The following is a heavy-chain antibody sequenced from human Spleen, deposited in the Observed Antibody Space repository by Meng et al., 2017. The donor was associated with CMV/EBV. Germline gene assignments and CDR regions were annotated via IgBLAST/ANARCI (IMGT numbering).Heavy chain of an antibody. V-gene: IGHV4-34*01. Sequence: SETLSLTCAVYGGSFSGYYLSWLRQSPGKGLEWIGEINNSGSTNYIPSLRSRVTISLDTSKKQVSLTLTSVTAADTAVYYCARESLRSGGYYAFDYWGQGALVTVSS. D-gene: IGHD3-22*01. CDR1: GGSFSGYY. CDR2: INNSGST. J-gene: IGHJ4*02. CDR3: ARESLRSGGYYAFDY.